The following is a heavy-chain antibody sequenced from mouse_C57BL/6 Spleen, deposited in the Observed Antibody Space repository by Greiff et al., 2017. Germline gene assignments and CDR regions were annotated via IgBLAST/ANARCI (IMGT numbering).Heavy chain of an antibody. CDR2: IDPSDSET. V-gene: IGHV1-52*01. Sequence: QVQLKQPGAELVRPGSSVKLSCKASGYTFTSYWMHWVKQRPIQGLEWIGNIDPSDSETHYNQKFKDKATLTVDKSSSTAYMQLSSLTSEDSAVYYCARSRDGYLGYIDYWGQGTTLTVSS. D-gene: IGHD2-3*01. CDR1: GYTFTSYW. J-gene: IGHJ2*01. CDR3: ARSRDGYLGYIDY.